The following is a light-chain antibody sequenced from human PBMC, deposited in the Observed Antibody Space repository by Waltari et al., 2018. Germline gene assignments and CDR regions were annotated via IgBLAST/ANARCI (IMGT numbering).Light chain of an antibody. V-gene: IGKV2-30*02. Sequence: VVVTQSPLSLAITPGQPASMTCRSSQSLLQSNGNTYLSWFLQKPGQPPRRLIYEVSKRDSGVPDRFSGSGAGTDFSLRISRVETEDVGTYYCLQGSHFPPSFGQGTKVEIK. CDR3: LQGSHFPPS. CDR1: QSLLQSNGNTY. CDR2: EVS. J-gene: IGKJ2*03.